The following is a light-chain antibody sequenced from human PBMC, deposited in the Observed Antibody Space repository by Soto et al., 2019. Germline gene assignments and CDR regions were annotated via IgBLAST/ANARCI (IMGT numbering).Light chain of an antibody. CDR3: QQYGNSPWT. Sequence: EIVLTQSPDTLSLSPGERATLSCRASQSVSSNYLAWYQQKPGQAPRLLIHAASRRATGIPDRFSDSGSGTDFTLTISRLEPEDFVVYYCQQYGNSPWTFGQGTKVE. CDR1: QSVSSNY. CDR2: AAS. V-gene: IGKV3-20*01. J-gene: IGKJ1*01.